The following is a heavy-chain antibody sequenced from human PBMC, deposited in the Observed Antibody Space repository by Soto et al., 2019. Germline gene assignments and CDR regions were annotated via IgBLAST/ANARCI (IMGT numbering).Heavy chain of an antibody. CDR3: GRLEGLATISYYFNY. J-gene: IGHJ4*02. CDR1: GGSGSSIGDC. D-gene: IGHD3-9*01. V-gene: IGHV4-39*01. Sequence: FETMCLRWTVLGGSGSSIGDCCGWVRQPPGKGLEWIGSVYYSGSTYYNPSLESRVTISVDKSKNQFSLKLMSLSAADTAVYYCGRLEGLATISYYFNYWGQGALVTVSS. CDR2: VYYSGST.